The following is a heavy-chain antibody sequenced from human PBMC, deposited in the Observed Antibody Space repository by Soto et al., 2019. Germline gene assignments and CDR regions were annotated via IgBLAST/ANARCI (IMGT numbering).Heavy chain of an antibody. CDR1: GFTFGDYS. CDR3: TRDLLPSGWYPLDY. D-gene: IGHD6-19*01. CDR2: IRSNAYGGTT. J-gene: IGHJ4*02. Sequence: GGSLRLSCTSSGFTFGDYSLSWVRQAPGKGLEWVGSIRSNAYGGTTEFAASVKGRFTISRDDSRSIGYLQMNSLRTDDTAVYYCTRDLLPSGWYPLDYRGQGTLVTVSS. V-gene: IGHV3-49*04.